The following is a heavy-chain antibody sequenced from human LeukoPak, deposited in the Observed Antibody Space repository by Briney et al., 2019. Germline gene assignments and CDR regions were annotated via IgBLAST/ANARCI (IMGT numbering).Heavy chain of an antibody. Sequence: KSSETLSLTCTVSGGSISSYYWSWIRQPPGKGLEWIGYIYYSGSTNYNPSLKSRVTISVDTSKNQFSLKLSSVTAADTAVYYCARGLGITMIVVATNWFDPWGQGTLVTVSS. CDR1: GGSISSYY. V-gene: IGHV4-59*12. J-gene: IGHJ5*02. D-gene: IGHD3-22*01. CDR3: ARGLGITMIVVATNWFDP. CDR2: IYYSGST.